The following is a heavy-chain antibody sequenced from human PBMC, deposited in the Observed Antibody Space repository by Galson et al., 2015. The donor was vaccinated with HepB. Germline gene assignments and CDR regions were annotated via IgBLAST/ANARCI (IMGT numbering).Heavy chain of an antibody. CDR3: ARDPHQQGFIATLPGYYGMDV. V-gene: IGHV1-18*01. J-gene: IGHJ6*02. Sequence: SVKVSCKASGYTFTSYGISWVRQAPGQGLEWMGWISAYNGNTNYAQKLRGRVTMTTDTSTSTAYMELRSLRSDDTAVYYCARDPHQQGFIATLPGYYGMDVWGQGTTVTVSS. D-gene: IGHD2-2*01. CDR1: GYTFTSYG. CDR2: ISAYNGNT.